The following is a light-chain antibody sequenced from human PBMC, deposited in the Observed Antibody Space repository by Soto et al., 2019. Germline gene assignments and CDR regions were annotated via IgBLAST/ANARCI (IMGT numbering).Light chain of an antibody. J-gene: IGLJ1*01. CDR2: EVS. CDR3: CSYAGSSTPLI. V-gene: IGLV2-23*02. CDR1: SSDVGSYNI. Sequence: QSALTQPASVSGSPGQSITISCTGTSSDVGSYNIVSWYKQHPGNAPYLMIYEVSKRPSGVSNRFSGSKSGNTASLTISGLQAEDEADYYCCSYAGSSTPLIFGTGSKVTVL.